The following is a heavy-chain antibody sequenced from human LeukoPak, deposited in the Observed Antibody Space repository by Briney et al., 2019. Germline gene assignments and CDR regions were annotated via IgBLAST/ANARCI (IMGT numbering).Heavy chain of an antibody. CDR1: GCIFSRYT. V-gene: IGHV1-69*02. CDR3: ATDQSLDY. CDR2: IIHILGIA. Sequence: SSVKVSCKASGCIFSRYTISWVRQAPGPGLEWMGRIIHILGIANYAQKFQGRVTINADKSTSTDYMGLSSLRSEDTCVYYCATDQSLDYWGQGTLVTVSS. J-gene: IGHJ4*02.